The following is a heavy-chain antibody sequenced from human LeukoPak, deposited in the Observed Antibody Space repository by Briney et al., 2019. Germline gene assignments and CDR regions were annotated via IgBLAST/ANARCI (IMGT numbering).Heavy chain of an antibody. Sequence: SETLSLTCAVYGGSFSGYYWSWIRQPPGKGLEWIGEINHSGSTNYNPSLESRVTISVDTSKNQFSLKLSSVTAADTAVYYCARRDLSWFDPWGQGTLVTVSS. CDR1: GGSFSGYY. J-gene: IGHJ5*02. V-gene: IGHV4-34*01. CDR3: ARRDLSWFDP. CDR2: INHSGST. D-gene: IGHD3-3*01.